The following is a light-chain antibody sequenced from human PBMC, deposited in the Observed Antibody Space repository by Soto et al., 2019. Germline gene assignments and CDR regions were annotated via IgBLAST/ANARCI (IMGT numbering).Light chain of an antibody. CDR1: SNVVGTFNL. V-gene: IGLV2-23*02. CDR2: EVI. Sequence: QSVLTQVASVSGSPGQSITISCTGTSNVVGTFNLVSWYQQHPGKAPRLMIYEVIKRPSGVSNRFSGSMSGNTASLTISGLQAEDEADYYCCSYAGSSVYVFGTGTKVTVL. J-gene: IGLJ1*01. CDR3: CSYAGSSVYV.